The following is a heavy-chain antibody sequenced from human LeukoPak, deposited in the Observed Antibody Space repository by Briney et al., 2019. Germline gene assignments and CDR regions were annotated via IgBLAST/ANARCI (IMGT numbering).Heavy chain of an antibody. CDR3: ARGHGGPH. J-gene: IGHJ4*02. V-gene: IGHV4-34*01. Sequence: SETLSLTCAVYGGSFSGYYWSWIRQPPGKGLEWIGEINHSGSTNYNPSLKSRVTISVDTSKNQFSLKLSSVTAADTAVYYCARGHGGPHWGQGTLVTVSS. CDR2: INHSGST. CDR1: GGSFSGYY.